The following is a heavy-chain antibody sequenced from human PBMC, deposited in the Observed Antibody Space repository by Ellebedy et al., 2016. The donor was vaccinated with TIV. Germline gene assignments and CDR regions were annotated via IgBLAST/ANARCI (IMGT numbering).Heavy chain of an antibody. J-gene: IGHJ6*02. CDR1: GGSFSGYY. D-gene: IGHD3-16*01. CDR3: ARSLKPYWGSYYGIHV. Sequence: SETLSLXXAVYGGSFSGYYWSWIRQPPGKGLEWIGEINHSGSTNYNPSLKSRVTISVDTSKNQFSLRLSSVTAADTAVYYCARSLKPYWGSYYGIHVWGQGTTVAVSS. V-gene: IGHV4-34*01. CDR2: INHSGST.